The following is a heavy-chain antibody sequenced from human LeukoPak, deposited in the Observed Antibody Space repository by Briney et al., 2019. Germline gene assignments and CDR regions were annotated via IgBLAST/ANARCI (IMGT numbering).Heavy chain of an antibody. D-gene: IGHD6-13*01. CDR1: GGSISSYY. J-gene: IGHJ3*01. V-gene: IGHV4-59*08. CDR3: ARHDGSSWYYAFDV. Sequence: SETLSLTCTVSGGSISSYYWSWIRQPPGKGLEWIGYIYYSGSTNYNPSLKSRVTISVDTSKNQFSLKLSSVTAADTAVYYCARHDGSSWYYAFDVWGQGTMVTVSS. CDR2: IYYSGST.